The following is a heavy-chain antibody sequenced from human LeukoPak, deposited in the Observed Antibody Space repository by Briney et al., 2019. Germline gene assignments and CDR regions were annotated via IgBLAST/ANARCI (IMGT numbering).Heavy chain of an antibody. Sequence: GESLKISCKGSGYSFTSYWIGWVRQMPGKGLEWMGIIYPGDSDTRYSPSFQGQVTISADKSISTAYLQWSSLKASDTAMYYCARLRGSSGWYMGFDSWGQGTMVTASS. CDR1: GYSFTSYW. D-gene: IGHD6-19*01. V-gene: IGHV5-51*01. CDR3: ARLRGSSGWYMGFDS. J-gene: IGHJ3*02. CDR2: IYPGDSDT.